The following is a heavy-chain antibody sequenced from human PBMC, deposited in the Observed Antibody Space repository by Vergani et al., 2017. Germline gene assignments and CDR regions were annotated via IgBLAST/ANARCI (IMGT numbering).Heavy chain of an antibody. CDR1: GDSISPYF. Sequence: QVQLHESGPGLVKPSETLSLTCPVSGDSISPYFWTLIRHPPGQGLEWIGYISYSGETNSPPSLKSRVSISLDTSKNQLTLQVNSVTPSDTAVYYFARGGWLVTDVWGQGTLGTGS. J-gene: IGHJ4*02. D-gene: IGHD2-21*02. CDR2: ISYSGET. V-gene: IGHV4-59*03. CDR3: ARGGWLVTDV.